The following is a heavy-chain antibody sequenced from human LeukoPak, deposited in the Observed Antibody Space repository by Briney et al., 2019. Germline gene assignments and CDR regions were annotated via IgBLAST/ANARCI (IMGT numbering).Heavy chain of an antibody. D-gene: IGHD1-1*01. J-gene: IGHJ4*02. CDR3: AKLVQLYFTNTHDY. V-gene: IGHV4-59*08. CDR1: GGSISSYY. Sequence: SETLSLTCTVSGGSISSYYWSWIRQPPGKGLEWIGYIYYSGSTKYNPSLKSRVTISVDTSKNQFSLKLNSVTAADTAVYFCAKLVQLYFTNTHDYWGQGTLVTVSS. CDR2: IYYSGST.